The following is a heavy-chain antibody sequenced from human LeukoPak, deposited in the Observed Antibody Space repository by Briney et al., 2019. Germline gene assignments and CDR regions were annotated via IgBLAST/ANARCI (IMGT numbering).Heavy chain of an antibody. J-gene: IGHJ6*03. CDR2: IYASGSS. CDR3: ARCLNTYYYDNSGYSPEHYYMDV. D-gene: IGHD3-22*01. V-gene: IGHV4-4*07. Sequence: KASETLSLTCTVSGDSIGNYYWSWVRQPAGKGLEWIGRIYASGSSNYNPSLKSRITMSVDTSKNQFSLKLSSVTAADTAVYYCARCLNTYYYDNSGYSPEHYYMDVWGKGTTVIVSS. CDR1: GDSIGNYY.